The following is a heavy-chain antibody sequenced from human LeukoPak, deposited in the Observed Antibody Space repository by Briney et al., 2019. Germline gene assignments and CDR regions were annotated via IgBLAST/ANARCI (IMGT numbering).Heavy chain of an antibody. CDR1: GFSLTSSA. Sequence: GGSLRLSCAASGFSLTSSAMNWVRQAPGKGLEWVSSTNSVSSHIYYANSVRGRFTISRDNAKNSLYLQMSSLTAEDTAVYYCTRDPTYYLRYGYFDFWGQGVLVTVSS. J-gene: IGHJ4*02. CDR2: TNSVSSHI. V-gene: IGHV3-21*01. CDR3: TRDPTYYLRYGYFDF. D-gene: IGHD3-9*01.